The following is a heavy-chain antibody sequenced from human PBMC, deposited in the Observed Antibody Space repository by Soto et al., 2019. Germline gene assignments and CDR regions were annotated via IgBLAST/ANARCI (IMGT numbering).Heavy chain of an antibody. J-gene: IGHJ5*02. V-gene: IGHV3-21*01. D-gene: IGHD2-15*01. Sequence: EVQLVESGGGLVKPGGSLRLSCAASGFTFSSYSMNWVRQAPGKGLEWVSSISSSSSYIYYADSVKGRFTISRDNAKNSLYLQMNSLRAEDTAVYYCARAEADCSGGSCSLVRFDPWGQGTLVTVSS. CDR2: ISSSSSYI. CDR1: GFTFSSYS. CDR3: ARAEADCSGGSCSLVRFDP.